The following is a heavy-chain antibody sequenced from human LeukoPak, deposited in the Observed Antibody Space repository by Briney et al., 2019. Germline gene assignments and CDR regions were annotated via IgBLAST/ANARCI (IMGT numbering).Heavy chain of an antibody. V-gene: IGHV3-11*01. CDR1: GFTFSDYY. J-gene: IGHJ4*02. D-gene: IGHD1-26*01. CDR3: ARPGNSGSYKRPFDY. Sequence: GGSLRLSCAASGFTFSDYYMSWIRQAPGKGLEWLSYIDSTGSTENYADSVKGRFTISRDNAKNSLFLQMNSLRGEDTAVYYCARPGNSGSYKRPFDYWGQGTLVTVSS. CDR2: IDSTGSTE.